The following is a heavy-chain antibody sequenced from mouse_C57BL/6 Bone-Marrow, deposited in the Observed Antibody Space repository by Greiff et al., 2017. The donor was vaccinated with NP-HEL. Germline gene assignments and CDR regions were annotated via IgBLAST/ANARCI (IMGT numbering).Heavy chain of an antibody. D-gene: IGHD1-1*01. Sequence: VQLQQSGAELVRPGASVKLSCTASGFNIKDDYMHWVKQRPEQGLEWIGWIDPENGDTEYASKFQGKATITADTSSNTAYLQRSSLTSEDTAVYYCTITTVVARAYWGQGTLVTVSA. V-gene: IGHV14-4*01. CDR3: TITTVVARAY. CDR1: GFNIKDDY. CDR2: IDPENGDT. J-gene: IGHJ3*01.